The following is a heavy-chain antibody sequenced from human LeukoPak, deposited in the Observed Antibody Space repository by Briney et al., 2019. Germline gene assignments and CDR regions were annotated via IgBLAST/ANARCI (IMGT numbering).Heavy chain of an antibody. V-gene: IGHV4-59*01. J-gene: IGHJ5*02. Sequence: SETLSLTCTVSGGSISSYYWSWIRQPPGKGLEWIGYIYYSGSTNYNPSLKSRVTISVDTSKNPFSLKLSSVTAADTAVYYCAGGWGVGPMPKSRFDPWGQGTLVTVSS. CDR2: IYYSGST. D-gene: IGHD3-16*01. CDR3: AGGWGVGPMPKSRFDP. CDR1: GGSISSYY.